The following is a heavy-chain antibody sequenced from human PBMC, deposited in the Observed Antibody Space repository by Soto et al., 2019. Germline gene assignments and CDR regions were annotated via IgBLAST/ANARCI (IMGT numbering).Heavy chain of an antibody. CDR2: KSYDGSNK. D-gene: IGHD6-13*01. J-gene: IGHJ6*02. CDR3: ARDLGLGSSRGYHCYRMDV. CDR1: GFTLRSYA. V-gene: IGHV3-30-3*01. Sequence: GGALRDSCAASGFTLRSYAMPGVRQAPGKGLEGGAAKSYDGSNKYYADSLKARCNISRNNSKNTLYLQMTSLRAEDTAVYYCARDLGLGSSRGYHCYRMDVWGQGTTVTVSS.